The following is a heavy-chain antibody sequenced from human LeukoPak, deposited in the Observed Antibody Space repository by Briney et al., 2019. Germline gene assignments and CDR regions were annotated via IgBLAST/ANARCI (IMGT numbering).Heavy chain of an antibody. Sequence: SETLSLTCTVSGGSISSYYWSWIRQPPGKGLEWIGYIYYSGSTNYNPSLKSRDTISVDTSKNQFSLKLSSVTAADTAVYYCAGSIAAAGSFDYWGQGTLVTVSS. CDR1: GGSISSYY. V-gene: IGHV4-59*08. J-gene: IGHJ4*02. D-gene: IGHD6-13*01. CDR2: IYYSGST. CDR3: AGSIAAAGSFDY.